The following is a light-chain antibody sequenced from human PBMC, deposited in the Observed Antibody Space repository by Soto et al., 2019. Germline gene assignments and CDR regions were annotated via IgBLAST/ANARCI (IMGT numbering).Light chain of an antibody. V-gene: IGLV2-14*03. Sequence: QSVLTQPASVSGSPGQSITISCTGTSSDVGAYNFVSWYQQHPGKVPKLMIFDVSSRPSGVSDRFSGSKSGNTASLTISGLQAEDEGDYYCSSYTSSITHVFGSGTKLTVL. CDR1: SSDVGAYNF. CDR3: SSYTSSITHV. J-gene: IGLJ1*01. CDR2: DVS.